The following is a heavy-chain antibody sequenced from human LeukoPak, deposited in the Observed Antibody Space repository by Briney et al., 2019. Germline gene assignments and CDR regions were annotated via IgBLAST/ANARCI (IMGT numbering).Heavy chain of an antibody. CDR1: GFTFSSYG. V-gene: IGHV3-30*18. CDR3: AKGNQWLVGALDY. CDR2: ISYDGSNK. D-gene: IGHD6-19*01. Sequence: GGSLRLSCAASGFTFSSYGMHWVRQAPGKGLEWVAVISYDGSNKYYADSVKGRFTISRDNSKNTLYLQMNSLRAEDTAVYYCAKGNQWLVGALDYWGQGTLVTVSS. J-gene: IGHJ4*02.